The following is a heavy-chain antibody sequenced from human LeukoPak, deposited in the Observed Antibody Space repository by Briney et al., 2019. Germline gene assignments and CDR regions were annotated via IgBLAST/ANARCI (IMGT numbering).Heavy chain of an antibody. V-gene: IGHV4-59*01. CDR3: ARGVEMATTLDY. J-gene: IGHJ4*02. CDR2: TYYSGST. CDR1: GGSISSYY. Sequence: SETLSLTCTVSGGSISSYYWSWIRQPPGKGLEWIGYTYYSGSTNYNPSLKSRVTISVDTSKNQFSLKLSSVTAADTAVYYCARGVEMATTLDYWGQGTLVTVSS. D-gene: IGHD5-24*01.